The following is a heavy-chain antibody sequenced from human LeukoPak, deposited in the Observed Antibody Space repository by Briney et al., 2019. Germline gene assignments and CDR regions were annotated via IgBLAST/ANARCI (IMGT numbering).Heavy chain of an antibody. CDR3: AREIWSGSFDYMDV. V-gene: IGHV4-59*01. D-gene: IGHD3-3*01. Sequence: ASETLSLTCTVSGGPISSYYWSWIRQPPGKGLEWIGYIYYSGSTNYNPSLKSRVTISVDTSKNQFSLKLSSVTAADTAVYYCAREIWSGSFDYMDVWGKGTTVTVSS. CDR1: GGPISSYY. CDR2: IYYSGST. J-gene: IGHJ6*03.